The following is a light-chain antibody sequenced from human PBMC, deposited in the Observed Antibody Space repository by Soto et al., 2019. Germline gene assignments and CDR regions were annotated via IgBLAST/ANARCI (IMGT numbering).Light chain of an antibody. V-gene: IGKV2-28*01. CDR3: MQALQTPFT. CDR2: LGS. CDR1: QSLLHSNGYNY. Sequence: DIVMTQSPLSLPVTPGEPASISCRSSQSLLHSNGYNYLDWYLQKPGQSPQLLIYLGSNRASGVSVRFSGSGSVTDFTLKISRVEADDVGVYYCMQALQTPFTFGPGTKVDIK. J-gene: IGKJ3*01.